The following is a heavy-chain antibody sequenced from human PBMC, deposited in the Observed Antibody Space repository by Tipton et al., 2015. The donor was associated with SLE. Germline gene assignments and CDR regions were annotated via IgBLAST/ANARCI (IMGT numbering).Heavy chain of an antibody. D-gene: IGHD4/OR15-4a*01. CDR3: ARHGPLQTDSYDYGDYLEY. J-gene: IGHJ4*02. V-gene: IGHV4-4*07. CDR1: GVSISSSY. Sequence: TLSLTCNVSGVSISSSYWSWIRQPAGKGLEWIGRIYTSGATDDNPSLKSRAVMSVDTSKNQISLKLTSVTAADTAVYYCARHGPLQTDSYDYGDYLEYWGQGTLVTVSS. CDR2: IYTSGAT.